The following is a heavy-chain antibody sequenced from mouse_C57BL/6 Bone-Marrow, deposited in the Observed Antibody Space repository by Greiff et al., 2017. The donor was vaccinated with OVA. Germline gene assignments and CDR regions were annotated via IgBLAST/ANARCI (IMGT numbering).Heavy chain of an antibody. Sequence: EVHLVESGGGLVKPGGSLKLSCAASGFTFSSYAMSWVRQTPEKRLEWVATISDGGSYTYYPDNVKGRFTISRDNAKNNLYLQMSHLKSEDTAMYYCARDPWDNYWGQGTTLTVSS. CDR3: ARDPWDNY. CDR1: GFTFSSYA. CDR2: ISDGGSYT. V-gene: IGHV5-4*01. D-gene: IGHD4-1*01. J-gene: IGHJ2*01.